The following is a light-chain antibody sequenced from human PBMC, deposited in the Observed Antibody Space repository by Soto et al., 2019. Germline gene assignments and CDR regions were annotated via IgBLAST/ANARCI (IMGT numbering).Light chain of an antibody. J-gene: IGKJ1*01. CDR3: QQYGGSAPWT. CDR2: GAS. V-gene: IGKV3-20*01. CDR1: RTVNNNY. Sequence: EIVLTQPPGPLSVSPGDRVTLSCRASRTVNNNYLAWYQQKPGQAPRLLIYGASTPATGTPARFSGSGSGTHLTLTVSRLEPEDFAVYYCQQYGGSAPWTFGPGTKVDMK.